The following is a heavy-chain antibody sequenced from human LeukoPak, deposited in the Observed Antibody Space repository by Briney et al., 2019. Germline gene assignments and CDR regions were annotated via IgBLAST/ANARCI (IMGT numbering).Heavy chain of an antibody. CDR3: ARDSVGYEVGV. D-gene: IGHD2-8*01. CDR1: GGSISSYY. Sequence: SETLSLTCTVSGGSISSYYWSWIRQPPGKGLEWIGYIYYSGSTNYNPSLKSRVTISVDTSKNQFSLKLSSVTAADTAVYYCARDSVGYEVGVWGQGTLVTVSS. CDR2: IYYSGST. J-gene: IGHJ4*02. V-gene: IGHV4-59*01.